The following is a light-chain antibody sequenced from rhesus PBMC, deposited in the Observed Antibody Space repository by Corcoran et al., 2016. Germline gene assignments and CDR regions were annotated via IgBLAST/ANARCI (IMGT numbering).Light chain of an antibody. Sequence: ETVMMQSPATLSLSPGERATLSCRASQSVGSTLAWYQQKPGQAPRLLIYYASSRATGIPDRFSGSGYGTEFTRTISSRDPEDVGVYYCQKYNDWPFTFGPGTKLDIK. CDR1: QSVGST. CDR3: QKYNDWPFT. V-gene: IGKV3-35*02. CDR2: YAS. J-gene: IGKJ3*01.